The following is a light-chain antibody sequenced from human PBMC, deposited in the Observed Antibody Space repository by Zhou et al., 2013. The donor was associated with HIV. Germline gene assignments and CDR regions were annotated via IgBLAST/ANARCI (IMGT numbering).Light chain of an antibody. J-gene: IGKJ4*01. V-gene: IGKV3-11*01. CDR2: DTS. Sequence: QSPDTLSLSPGERVTVSCRASQTVSSNLAWYQQKPGQAPRLLIYDTSNRATGIPARFSGSGSGTDFTLTISSLEPEDVAVYYCQQRRDWPLTFGGGTKVEI. CDR3: QQRRDWPLT. CDR1: QTVSSN.